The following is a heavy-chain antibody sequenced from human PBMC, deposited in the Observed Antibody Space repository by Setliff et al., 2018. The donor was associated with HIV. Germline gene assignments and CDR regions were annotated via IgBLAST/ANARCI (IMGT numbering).Heavy chain of an antibody. CDR2: IYSDGTT. CDR1: GFSVSNYY. Sequence: GGSLRLSCAASGFSVSNYYMAWVRQAPGKGLEWVSTIYSDGTTYHADSVKGRFTLSRDNSKNTLFLQMNSLRPEDTAVYYCARLREGYFDLWGRGTLVTVSS. J-gene: IGHJ2*01. D-gene: IGHD4-17*01. CDR3: ARLREGYFDL. V-gene: IGHV3-66*02.